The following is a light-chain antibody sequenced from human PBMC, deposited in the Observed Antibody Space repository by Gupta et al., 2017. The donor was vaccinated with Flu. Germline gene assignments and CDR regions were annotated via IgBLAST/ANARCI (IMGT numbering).Light chain of an antibody. CDR1: SSNIGAGYD. Sequence: QSVLTQPPSVSGAPGQRVTISCTGSSSNIGAGYDVHWYQQLPGTAPKLLIYGNSNRPSGVPDRFSGSKSGTSASLAITGLQAEDEADYYCQSYDSSLSGSWGFGGGTKLTV. CDR3: QSYDSSLSGSWG. CDR2: GNS. J-gene: IGLJ3*02. V-gene: IGLV1-40*01.